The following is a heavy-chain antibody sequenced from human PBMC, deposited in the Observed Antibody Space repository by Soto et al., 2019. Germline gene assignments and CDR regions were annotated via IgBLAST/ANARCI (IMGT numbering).Heavy chain of an antibody. V-gene: IGHV3-43*01. D-gene: IGHD6-19*01. Sequence: GGSLRLSCAASGFACDDYTMHWVRQAPGKGLEWVSLISWDGGSTYYADSVKGRFTISRDNSKNSLYLQMNSLRTEDTALYYCAKDTQGIAVPFYLGYYYGMDVWGQGTTVTVSS. CDR2: ISWDGGST. J-gene: IGHJ6*02. CDR1: GFACDDYT. CDR3: AKDTQGIAVPFYLGYYYGMDV.